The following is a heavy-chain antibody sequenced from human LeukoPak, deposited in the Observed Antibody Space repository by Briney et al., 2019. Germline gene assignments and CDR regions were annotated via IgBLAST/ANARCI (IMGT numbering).Heavy chain of an antibody. Sequence: GGSLRLSCAASGFSFSSNAMSWVRRAPGKGLEWVSAISGSGGSTYYADSVKGRFTISRDNSKSTLFLQVNSLRAEDTAVYYCAKDLSTWGAFDIWGQGTVVTVSS. CDR1: GFSFSSNA. V-gene: IGHV3-23*01. CDR2: ISGSGGST. J-gene: IGHJ3*02. CDR3: AKDLSTWGAFDI. D-gene: IGHD7-27*01.